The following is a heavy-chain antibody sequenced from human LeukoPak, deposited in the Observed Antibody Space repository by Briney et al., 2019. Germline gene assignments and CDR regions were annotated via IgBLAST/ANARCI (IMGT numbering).Heavy chain of an antibody. CDR3: ARGSGDGYNFVY. J-gene: IGHJ4*02. V-gene: IGHV4-34*01. D-gene: IGHD5-24*01. CDR1: GGSFSGYY. Sequence: KPSETLSLTCAVYGGSFSGYYWAWIRQPPGKGLEWIANIYYSGSTYYSPSLKSRVTISVDTSKNQFSLKLSSVTAADTAVYYCARGSGDGYNFVYWGQGTLVTVSS. CDR2: IYYSGST.